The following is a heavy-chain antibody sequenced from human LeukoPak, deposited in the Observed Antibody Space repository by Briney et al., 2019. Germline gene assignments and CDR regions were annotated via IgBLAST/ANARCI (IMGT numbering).Heavy chain of an antibody. CDR3: ARGRGYSYYYFDH. J-gene: IGHJ4*02. Sequence: SETLSLTCAVYGGSFSGYYWSWIRQPPGKGLEWIAEINHSASTNYNPSLKRRVTISVDTSKNQFSLKLSSVTAADTAVYYCARGRGYSYYYFDHWGQGTLVTVSS. CDR1: GGSFSGYY. CDR2: INHSAST. V-gene: IGHV4-34*01. D-gene: IGHD5-18*01.